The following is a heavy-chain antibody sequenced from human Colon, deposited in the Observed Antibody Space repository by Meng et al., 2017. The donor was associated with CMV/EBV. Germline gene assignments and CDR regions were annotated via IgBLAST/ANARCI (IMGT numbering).Heavy chain of an antibody. V-gene: IGHV3-30*03. J-gene: IGHJ4*02. CDR2: KTYDGSNK. CDR3: ARGHGATGDPPFDN. D-gene: IGHD7-27*01. CDR1: GFSYSRSG. Sequence: AYGFSYSRSGMHWVREDPGKGLEWVAVKTYDGSNKENADAVKGRYTMSRDNSKNTLYLQMNSLRIEDTAVYYCARGHGATGDPPFDNWGQGTLVTVSS.